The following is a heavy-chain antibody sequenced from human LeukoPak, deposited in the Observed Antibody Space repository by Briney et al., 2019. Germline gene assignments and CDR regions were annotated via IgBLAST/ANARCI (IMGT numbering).Heavy chain of an antibody. CDR3: ARVGLLGAYYYYYYMDV. J-gene: IGHJ6*03. Sequence: SETLSLTCTVSNYSISSGYYWGWIRQSPGKGLEWIGSIYHGGSTYYNPSLRSRVTISVDTSKNQFSLKLSSVTAADTAVYYCARVGLLGAYYYYYYMDVWGKGTTDTISS. V-gene: IGHV4-38-2*02. D-gene: IGHD2-21*02. CDR2: IYHGGST. CDR1: NYSISSGYY.